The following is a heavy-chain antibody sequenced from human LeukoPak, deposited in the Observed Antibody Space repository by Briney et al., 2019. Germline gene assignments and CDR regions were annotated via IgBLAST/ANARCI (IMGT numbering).Heavy chain of an antibody. CDR1: GYTFTDHY. D-gene: IGHD2-21*02. CDR3: ARGGTVVTAISRINDY. V-gene: IGHV1-2*02. Sequence: GASVKVSCKASGYTFTDHYMHWVRQAPGQGLEWMGWINPNSGGTNYAQKFRGRVTMTRDTSISTAYMELSTLRSDDTAVYYCARGGTVVTAISRINDYWGQGTLVTVSS. J-gene: IGHJ4*02. CDR2: INPNSGGT.